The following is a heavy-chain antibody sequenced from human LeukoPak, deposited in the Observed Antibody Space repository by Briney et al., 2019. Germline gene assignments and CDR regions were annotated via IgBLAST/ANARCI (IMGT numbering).Heavy chain of an antibody. J-gene: IGHJ1*01. CDR1: GFTFSSYE. Sequence: GGSLRLSCAASGFTFSSYEMNWVRQAPGKGLEWVSYISSSGSTIYYADSVKGRFTISRDNAKNSLYLQMNSLRAEDTAVYYCARGFNTYYYDSSGYPEYFQHWGQGTLVTVSS. CDR2: ISSSGSTI. V-gene: IGHV3-48*03. D-gene: IGHD3-22*01. CDR3: ARGFNTYYYDSSGYPEYFQH.